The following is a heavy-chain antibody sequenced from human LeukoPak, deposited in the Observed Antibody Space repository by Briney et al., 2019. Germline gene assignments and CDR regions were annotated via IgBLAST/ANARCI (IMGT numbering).Heavy chain of an antibody. CDR1: GGSISSSNW. J-gene: IGHJ4*02. CDR2: IYHSEST. CDR3: AGERGEEYSSGWYKTNFFYN. D-gene: IGHD6-19*01. Sequence: PSGTLSLTCAVSGGSISSSNWWSWVRQPPGKGLEWIGEIYHSESTNYNPSLKSRVTISVDKSKNQFSLKLSSVTAADTAVYYCAGERGEEYSSGWYKTNFFYNWGQGIRVTVSS. V-gene: IGHV4-4*02.